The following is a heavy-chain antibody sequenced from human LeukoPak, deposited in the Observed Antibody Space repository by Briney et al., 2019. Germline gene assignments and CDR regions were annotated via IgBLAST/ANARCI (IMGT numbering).Heavy chain of an antibody. CDR1: GFTFDDYG. D-gene: IGHD6-19*01. CDR2: INWYGVIT. Sequence: PGGXLRLSCAASGFTFDDYGMSWGRQAPGKGVEGVSGINWYGVITFYAASVNGPFTISRDNAKNFLYLQMNSLRAEDTALYYCARTVSSAGWSDDAFDIWGQGPMVTVSS. V-gene: IGHV3-20*04. J-gene: IGHJ3*02. CDR3: ARTVSSAGWSDDAFDI.